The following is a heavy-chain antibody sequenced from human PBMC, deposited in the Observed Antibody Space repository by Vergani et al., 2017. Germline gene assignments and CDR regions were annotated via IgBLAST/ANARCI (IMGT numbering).Heavy chain of an antibody. CDR2: IYYSGST. D-gene: IGHD6-19*01. CDR3: ARDGYSSVWPRAPFDP. J-gene: IGHJ5*02. CDR1: GGSISSYY. Sequence: QVQLQESGPGLVKPSETLSLTCTVSGGSISSYYWGWIRQPPGKGLEWIGSIYYSGSTYYNPSLKSRVTISVDTSKNQFSLKLSSVTAADTAVYYCARDGYSSVWPRAPFDPWGQGTLVTVSS. V-gene: IGHV4-39*07.